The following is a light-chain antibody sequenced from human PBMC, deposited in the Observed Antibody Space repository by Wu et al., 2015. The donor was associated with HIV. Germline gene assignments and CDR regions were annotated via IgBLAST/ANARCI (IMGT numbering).Light chain of an antibody. Sequence: EIVLTQSPAILSLFPGEGATLSCRASQSVSNYVAWYQQKPGQAPKLLIYEASRRATGIPLRFSGSGSGTDFTLTINSLEPEDFAVYYCQHRSDWPPTFAGGTKVEIK. CDR3: QHRSDWPPT. J-gene: IGKJ4*01. V-gene: IGKV3-11*01. CDR2: EAS. CDR1: QSVSNY.